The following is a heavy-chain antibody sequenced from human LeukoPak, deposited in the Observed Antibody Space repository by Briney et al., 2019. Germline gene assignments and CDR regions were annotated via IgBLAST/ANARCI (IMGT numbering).Heavy chain of an antibody. Sequence: HPGGSLRLSCAASGFTFSSYAMHWVRQAPGKGLEWVAVISYDGSNKYYADPVKGRFTISRDNSKNTLYLQMNSLRAEDTAVYYCARDKVATTTALYYFDYWGQGTLVTVSS. CDR2: ISYDGSNK. CDR1: GFTFSSYA. V-gene: IGHV3-30-3*01. J-gene: IGHJ4*02. D-gene: IGHD5-12*01. CDR3: ARDKVATTTALYYFDY.